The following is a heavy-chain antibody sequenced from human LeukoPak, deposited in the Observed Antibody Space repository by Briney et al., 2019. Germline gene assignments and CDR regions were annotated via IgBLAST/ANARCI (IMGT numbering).Heavy chain of an antibody. D-gene: IGHD2/OR15-2a*01. CDR1: GFTFMTYW. CDR2: INKDGSEM. J-gene: IGHJ3*02. CDR3: VRGFDAYYGFDI. Sequence: GGSLRLSCVASGFTFMTYWLNWVRQAPGKGVEWVANINKDGSEMYYVYSVRGRFTISRDNAKSSLSLPSVYLQMNSLRVEDTAVYYCVRGFDAYYGFDIWGQGTMVTVSS. V-gene: IGHV3-7*05.